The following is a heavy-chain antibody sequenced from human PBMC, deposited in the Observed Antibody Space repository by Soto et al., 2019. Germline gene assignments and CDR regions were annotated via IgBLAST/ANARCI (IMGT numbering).Heavy chain of an antibody. CDR3: ARLGGFYQAFDS. Sequence: PSETLSLTCGVSGDTISTGGYSWAWIRQPPGKALEWIGHTYHSGSPNYNPSLKSRVAISVDRSKNQFSLKLTSVTAADTAAYYCARLGGFYQAFDSWGQGTLVTVSS. V-gene: IGHV4-30-2*01. J-gene: IGHJ4*02. CDR1: GDTISTGGYS. CDR2: TYHSGSP. D-gene: IGHD3-22*01.